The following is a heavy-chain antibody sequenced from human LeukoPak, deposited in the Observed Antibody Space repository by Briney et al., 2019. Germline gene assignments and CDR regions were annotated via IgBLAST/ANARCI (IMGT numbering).Heavy chain of an antibody. CDR3: VRDIGAVAGTDDY. CDR1: GFTFSSYW. D-gene: IGHD6-19*01. J-gene: IGHJ4*02. CDR2: INSDGGST. Sequence: PGGSLRLSCAAPGFTFSSYWMHWVRQAPGKGLVWVSRINSDGGSTTYADSVKGRFTISRDNAKKTLYLQMNSLRAEDTAVYYCVRDIGAVAGTDDYWGQGTLVTVSS. V-gene: IGHV3-74*01.